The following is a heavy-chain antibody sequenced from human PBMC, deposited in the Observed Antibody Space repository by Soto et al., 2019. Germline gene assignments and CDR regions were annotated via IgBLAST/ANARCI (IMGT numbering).Heavy chain of an antibody. Sequence: GGSLRLSCAASGFTFSSYAMSWVRQAPGKGLEWVSTISGSSGSTYYADSVKGRFTISRDNSKNTLYLQMNSLRAEDTAVYYCAKGGVQVFGYWGQGTLVTVSS. CDR2: ISGSSGST. CDR1: GFTFSSYA. J-gene: IGHJ4*02. CDR3: AKGGVQVFGY. D-gene: IGHD2-8*02. V-gene: IGHV3-23*01.